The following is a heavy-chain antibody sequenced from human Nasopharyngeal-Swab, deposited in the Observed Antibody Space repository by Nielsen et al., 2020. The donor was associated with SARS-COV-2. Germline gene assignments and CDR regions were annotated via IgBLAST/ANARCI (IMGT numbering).Heavy chain of an antibody. CDR2: INPNFGTT. CDR3: ARDTIVGLALYYYYGLGV. V-gene: IGHV1-69*01. J-gene: IGHJ6*02. D-gene: IGHD3-3*01. Sequence: WVRQAPGQGLEWMGGINPNFGTTNYAHKFQDRAKITADQSTRTAYMELSSLRSDDTAVYYCARDTIVGLALYYYYGLGVWGQGTTVTVSS.